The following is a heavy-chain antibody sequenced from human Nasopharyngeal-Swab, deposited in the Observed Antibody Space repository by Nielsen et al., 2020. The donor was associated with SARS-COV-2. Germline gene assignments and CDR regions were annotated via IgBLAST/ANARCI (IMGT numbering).Heavy chain of an antibody. CDR3: ARVIYRTYYYGSGSYTHYYYYMDV. CDR2: IIPIFGTA. D-gene: IGHD3-10*01. V-gene: IGHV1-69*06. J-gene: IGHJ6*03. CDR1: GCTLSSYA. Sequence: SVKVSCKASGCTLSSYAISWVRQAPGQGLEWMGGIIPIFGTANYAQKFQGRVTITADKSTSTAYMELSSLRSEDTAVYYCARVIYRTYYYGSGSYTHYYYYMDVWGKGTTVTVSS.